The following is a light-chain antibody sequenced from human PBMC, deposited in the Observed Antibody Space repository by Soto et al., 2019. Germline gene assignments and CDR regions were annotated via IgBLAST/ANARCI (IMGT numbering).Light chain of an antibody. V-gene: IGKV3-20*01. CDR1: QSVSSGF. Sequence: EIVLTQSPGTLSLSPGERATLSCRASQSVSSGFLAWYRQKPGQGPRLLIHGASFRATGIPDRFSGSGSGTDFTLTISRLEPEDFAVYYCQQYGSLITFGQGTRLEIK. CDR2: GAS. J-gene: IGKJ5*01. CDR3: QQYGSLIT.